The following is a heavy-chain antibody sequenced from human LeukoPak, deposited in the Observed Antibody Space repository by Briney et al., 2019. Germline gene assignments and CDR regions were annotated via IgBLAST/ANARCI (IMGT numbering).Heavy chain of an antibody. D-gene: IGHD6-13*01. J-gene: IGHJ4*02. CDR1: GFTVSSNY. Sequence: SGGSLRLSCAASGFTVSSNYMSWVRQAPGKGLEWVSVIYSGGSTYYADSVNGRFTISRDNSKNTLYLQMNSLRAEDTAVYYCARWAGYSTTWYGLFDCWGQGTLVTVSS. CDR3: ARWAGYSTTWYGLFDC. CDR2: IYSGGST. V-gene: IGHV3-66*01.